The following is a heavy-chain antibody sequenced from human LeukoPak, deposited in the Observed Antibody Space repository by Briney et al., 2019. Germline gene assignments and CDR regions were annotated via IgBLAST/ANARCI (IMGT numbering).Heavy chain of an antibody. CDR1: GGSISSGGYY. V-gene: IGHV4-31*03. CDR3: ARVVVVNSYYYYYMDV. CDR2: IYYSGST. J-gene: IGHJ6*03. D-gene: IGHD3-22*01. Sequence: PSETLSLTCTVSGGSISSGGYYWSWIRQHPGKGLEWIGYIYYSGSTYYNPSLKSRVTISVDTSKNQFSLKLSSVTAADTAVYYCARVVVVNSYYYYYMDVWGKGTTVTVSS.